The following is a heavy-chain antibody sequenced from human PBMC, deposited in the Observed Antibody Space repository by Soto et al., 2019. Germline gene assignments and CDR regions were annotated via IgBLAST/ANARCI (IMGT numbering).Heavy chain of an antibody. Sequence: GGSLRLSCAASGFTFSHYAMNWVRQAPGKGLEWVSVISADGSRTYDADSVKGRFTISRDNSKNTVDLQMSSLRGEDTAVYYCAKDVGWGYSLVDLYYVDVWGQGTTVTVSS. CDR3: AKDVGWGYSLVDLYYVDV. CDR1: GFTFSHYA. J-gene: IGHJ6*03. V-gene: IGHV3-23*01. D-gene: IGHD5-18*01. CDR2: ISADGSRT.